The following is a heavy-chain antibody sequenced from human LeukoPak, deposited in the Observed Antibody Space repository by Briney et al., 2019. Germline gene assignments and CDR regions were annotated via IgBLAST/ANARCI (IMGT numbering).Heavy chain of an antibody. CDR2: IYYSGST. Sequence: SETLSLTCTVSGGSISSGGYYWSWIRQHPGKGLEWIGYIYYSGSTYYNPSLKSRVTISVDTSKNQSSLKLSSVTAADTAVYYCARVLGYGDYSDYWGQGTLVTVSS. V-gene: IGHV4-31*03. J-gene: IGHJ4*02. D-gene: IGHD4-17*01. CDR3: ARVLGYGDYSDY. CDR1: GGSISSGGYY.